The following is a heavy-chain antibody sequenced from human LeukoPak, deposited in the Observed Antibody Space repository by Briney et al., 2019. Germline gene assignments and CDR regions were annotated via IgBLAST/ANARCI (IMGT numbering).Heavy chain of an antibody. CDR2: IWYDGSNK. Sequence: GGSLRLSCAASGFMFSVYGMHRVRQAPGKGLEWVAVIWYDGSNKIYADSVKGRFTISREDSKNTLYLQLNSLRAEDTAVYYCVRVGRSSGWNYYYYGMDVWGQGTTVTVSS. J-gene: IGHJ6*02. CDR3: VRVGRSSGWNYYYYGMDV. D-gene: IGHD6-19*01. CDR1: GFMFSVYG. V-gene: IGHV3-33*01.